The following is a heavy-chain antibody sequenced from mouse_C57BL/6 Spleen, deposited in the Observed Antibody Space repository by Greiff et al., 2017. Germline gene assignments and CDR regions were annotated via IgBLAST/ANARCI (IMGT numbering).Heavy chain of an antibody. CDR2: ISSGGSYT. Sequence: EVKVEESGGDLVKPGGSLKLSCAASGFTFSSYGMSWVRQTPDKRLEWVATISSGGSYTYYPDSVKGRFTISRDNAKNTLNLQMSSLKSEDTAMYYGARQGELGRPYYFDYWGQGTTLTVSS. CDR3: ARQGELGRPYYFDY. D-gene: IGHD4-1*01. J-gene: IGHJ2*01. V-gene: IGHV5-6*02. CDR1: GFTFSSYG.